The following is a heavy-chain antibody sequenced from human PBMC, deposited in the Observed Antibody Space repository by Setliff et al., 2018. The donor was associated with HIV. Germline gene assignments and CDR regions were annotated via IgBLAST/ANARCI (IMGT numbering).Heavy chain of an antibody. D-gene: IGHD3-10*01. CDR2: IFYSETVYYVGWS. V-gene: IGHV4-39*07. J-gene: IGHJ5*02. CDR3: VRSIHGGGSEPFDT. CDR1: GGSISSNNYY. Sequence: SETLSLTCTVSGGSISSNNYYWGWIRQPPGKGLEWIGSIFYSETVYYVGWSKYNPSLEDRVTMSVDTSNNQFSLSLTSVTAADTAVYYCVRSIHGGGSEPFDTWGQGIQVTVSS.